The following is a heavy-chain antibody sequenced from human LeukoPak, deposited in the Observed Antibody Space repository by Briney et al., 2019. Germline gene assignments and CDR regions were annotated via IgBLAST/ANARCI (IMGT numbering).Heavy chain of an antibody. CDR1: GFTFSNAW. Sequence: PGGSLRLSCAASGFTFSNAWMSWVRQAPGKGLEWVGRIKSKTDGGTTDYAAPVKGRFTISRDDSKNTLYLQMNSLKTEDTAVYYCTTDLPSRVAQWLLPKASRQTTDAFDIWGQGTMVTVSS. CDR3: TTDLPSRVAQWLLPKASRQTTDAFDI. D-gene: IGHD6-19*01. V-gene: IGHV3-15*01. J-gene: IGHJ3*02. CDR2: IKSKTDGGTT.